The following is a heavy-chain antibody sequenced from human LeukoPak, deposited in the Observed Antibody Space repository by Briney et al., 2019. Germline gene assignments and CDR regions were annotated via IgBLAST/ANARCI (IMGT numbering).Heavy chain of an antibody. J-gene: IGHJ4*02. Sequence: SETLSLTCTVSGVSISSYYWTWIRQPPGKGLEWIGYVYYSGSTNYNPSLKTRLHLSVDTSKNRFSLKLSSVTAADTAVYYCAREKGGLLIDYWGQGTLVTVSS. D-gene: IGHD3-10*01. CDR3: AREKGGLLIDY. CDR1: GVSISSYY. CDR2: VYYSGST. V-gene: IGHV4-59*12.